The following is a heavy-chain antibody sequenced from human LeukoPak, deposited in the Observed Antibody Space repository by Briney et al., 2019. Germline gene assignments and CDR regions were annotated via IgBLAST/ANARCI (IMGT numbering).Heavy chain of an antibody. CDR2: IYIDGTT. V-gene: IGHV3-66*01. J-gene: IGHJ3*02. Sequence: GGSLRLSCAASGFIVSSNYMSWVRQAPGKGLEWVSFIYIDGTTYYADSVKGRFTISRDNSKNTLYLQMNSLRAEDTAVYYCAGSREWPQEGAFDIWGQGTMVTVSS. CDR1: GFIVSSNY. D-gene: IGHD3-3*01. CDR3: AGSREWPQEGAFDI.